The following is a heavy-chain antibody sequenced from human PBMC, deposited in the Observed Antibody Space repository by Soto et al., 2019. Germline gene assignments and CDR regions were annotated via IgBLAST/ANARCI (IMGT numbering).Heavy chain of an antibody. V-gene: IGHV3-23*01. CDR3: AKDSIYYDSSGYAFDI. CDR2: IRGSGGST. D-gene: IGHD3-22*01. CDR1: GFTFSSYA. Sequence: PGGSLRLSCAASGFTFSSYAMSWVRQAPGKGLEWVSAIRGSGGSTYYADSVKGRFTISRDNSKNTLYLQMNSLRAEDTAVYYCAKDSIYYDSSGYAFDIWGQGTMVTVSS. J-gene: IGHJ3*02.